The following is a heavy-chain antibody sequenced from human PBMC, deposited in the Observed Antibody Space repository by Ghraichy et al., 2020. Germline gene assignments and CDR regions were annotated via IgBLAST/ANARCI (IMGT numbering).Heavy chain of an antibody. J-gene: IGHJ3*02. CDR3: ARDRGTAMVINEDAFDI. V-gene: IGHV1-69*13. CDR2: IIPIFGTA. D-gene: IGHD5-18*01. CDR1: GGTFSSYA. Sequence: SVKVSCKASGGTFSSYAISWVRQAPGQGLEWMGGIIPIFGTANYAQKFQGRVTITADESTSTAYMELSSLRSEDTAVYYCARDRGTAMVINEDAFDIWGQGTMVTVSS.